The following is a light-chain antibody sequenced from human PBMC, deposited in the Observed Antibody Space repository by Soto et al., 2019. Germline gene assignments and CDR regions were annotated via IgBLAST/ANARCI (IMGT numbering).Light chain of an antibody. CDR2: GNS. CDR3: QSYDSSLRGWV. J-gene: IGLJ3*02. V-gene: IGLV1-40*01. CDR1: SSNIGAGYD. Sequence: QSVLTQPPSVSGAPGQRVTISCTGSSSNIGAGYDVKWYQQLPGTAPKLLIYGNSNRPSGVPDRFSGSKSGTSASLAITGLQAEDEADYYCQSYDSSLRGWVFGGGTKSPS.